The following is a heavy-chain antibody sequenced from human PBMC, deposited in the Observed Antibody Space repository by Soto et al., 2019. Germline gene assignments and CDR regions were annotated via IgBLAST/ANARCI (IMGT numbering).Heavy chain of an antibody. CDR2: ITTNGRRT. CDR3: VADIVLIVYAPPFEP. V-gene: IGHV3-64D*06. D-gene: IGHD2-8*01. Sequence: QAGGSLRLCCSASGFTFSNYAMHWVRQAPGKGLEYVSTITTNGRRTYYGESVKGRFIISRDNARNTLYLQMTSLRTEDTAVYYCVADIVLIVYAPPFEPWGQGTQVTVSS. J-gene: IGHJ5*02. CDR1: GFTFSNYA.